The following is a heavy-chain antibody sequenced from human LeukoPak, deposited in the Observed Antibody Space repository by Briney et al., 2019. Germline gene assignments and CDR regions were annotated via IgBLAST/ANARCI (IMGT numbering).Heavy chain of an antibody. D-gene: IGHD5-12*01. V-gene: IGHV1-46*01. Sequence: ASVKVSCKASGDDTFTRYYIHWVRQAPGQGLEWMGMINPSVGSARYAQNFRGRVTMSRDMSTTTVYMELSSLRSEDTAVYFCAQVDDRSFDYWGQGTLVTVSS. CDR2: INPSVGSA. J-gene: IGHJ4*02. CDR3: AQVDDRSFDY. CDR1: GDDTFTRYY.